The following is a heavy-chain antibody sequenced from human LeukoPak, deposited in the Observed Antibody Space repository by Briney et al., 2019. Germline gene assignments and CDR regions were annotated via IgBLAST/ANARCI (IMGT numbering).Heavy chain of an antibody. V-gene: IGHV1-46*01. Sequence: ASVKVSCKASGYVFSNYYIHWVRQAPGQGLEWMGTINPSGGSTTYAQMFQGRVTMTSNTSTSVAYMELHSLTSVDSGVYCARDAGATIFGLVISLLVEFWGQGTLVTVSS. J-gene: IGHJ4*02. D-gene: IGHD3/OR15-3a*01. CDR3: ARDAGATIFGLVISLLVEF. CDR1: GYVFSNYY. CDR2: INPSGGST.